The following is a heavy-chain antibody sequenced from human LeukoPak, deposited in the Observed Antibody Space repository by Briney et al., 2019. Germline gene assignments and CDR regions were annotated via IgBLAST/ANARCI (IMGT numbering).Heavy chain of an antibody. V-gene: IGHV3-66*01. D-gene: IGHD4/OR15-4a*01. J-gene: IGHJ4*02. CDR1: GFTFSGFA. Sequence: GGSLRLSCVASGFTFSGFAMSWVRQAPGKGLEWVSVIYSGGSTYYADSVKGRFTISRDNSKNTLYLQMNSLRAEDTAVYYCARASTAKGYWGQGTLVTVSS. CDR2: IYSGGST. CDR3: ARASTAKGY.